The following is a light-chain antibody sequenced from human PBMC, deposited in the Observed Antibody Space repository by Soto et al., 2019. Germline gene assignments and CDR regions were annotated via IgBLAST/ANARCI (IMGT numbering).Light chain of an antibody. J-gene: IGKJ4*01. CDR2: GAS. CDR3: QQYGYLVT. Sequence: EIVLTHSPGTLSLSPCERATLSFRASQSITNNYLAWYQQKPGRAHRLLIYGASSRATGIPDRFSGSGSGTDFTLTISRLEPEDFAMYYCQQYGYLVTFGGGTKVDIK. V-gene: IGKV3-20*01. CDR1: QSITNNY.